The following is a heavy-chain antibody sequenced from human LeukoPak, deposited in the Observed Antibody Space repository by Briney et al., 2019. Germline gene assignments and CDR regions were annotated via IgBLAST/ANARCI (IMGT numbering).Heavy chain of an antibody. V-gene: IGHV4-30-4*08. CDR2: IYYSGST. CDR3: ARGYDFWSGPQYPDY. J-gene: IGHJ4*02. Sequence: SETLCLTCTVSGGSISSGDYYWSWIRQPPGKGLEWIGYIYYSGSTYYNPSLKSRVTISVDTSKNQFSLKLSSVTAADTAVYYCARGYDFWSGPQYPDYWGQGTLVTVSS. D-gene: IGHD3-3*01. CDR1: GGSISSGDYY.